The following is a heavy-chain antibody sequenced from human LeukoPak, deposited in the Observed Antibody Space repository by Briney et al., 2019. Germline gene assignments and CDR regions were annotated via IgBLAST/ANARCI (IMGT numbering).Heavy chain of an antibody. D-gene: IGHD1-1*01. J-gene: IGHJ5*02. Sequence: GGSLRLSCAASGFTFSDYYMSWTRQAPGKGLEWVSYISSSGSTIYYADSVKGRFTISRDNAKNSLYLQMNSLRAEDTAVYYCAREEVTAGPYNWFDPWGQGTLVTVSS. V-gene: IGHV3-11*01. CDR1: GFTFSDYY. CDR2: ISSSGSTI. CDR3: AREEVTAGPYNWFDP.